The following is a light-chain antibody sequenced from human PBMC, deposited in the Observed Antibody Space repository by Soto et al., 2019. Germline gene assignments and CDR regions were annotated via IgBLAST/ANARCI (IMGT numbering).Light chain of an antibody. CDR1: QSLVYSDGNTS. Sequence: DVVMTQSPLSLPVTLGQPASISCRSSQSLVYSDGNTSLNWFHQRPGQSPRRLIYKVSNRYSGVPDRFSGSGSGTDFTLKISRVEAEDVGVYYCMHGTYWPLLTFGGGTKEEIK. J-gene: IGKJ4*01. CDR2: KVS. V-gene: IGKV2-30*01. CDR3: MHGTYWPLLT.